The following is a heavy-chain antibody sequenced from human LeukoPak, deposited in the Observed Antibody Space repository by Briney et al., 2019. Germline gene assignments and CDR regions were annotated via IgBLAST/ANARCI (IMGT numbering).Heavy chain of an antibody. J-gene: IGHJ4*02. CDR1: GGTFSSYA. CDR3: ARVGLTGQPLYFDY. Sequence: VASVKVSCKASGGTFSSYAISWVRQAPGQGLEWMGGIIPIFGTANYAQKFQDRVTITTDESTSTAYMELSSQRSEDTAVYYCARVGLTGQPLYFDYWGQGTLVTVSS. D-gene: IGHD3-9*01. V-gene: IGHV1-69*05. CDR2: IIPIFGTA.